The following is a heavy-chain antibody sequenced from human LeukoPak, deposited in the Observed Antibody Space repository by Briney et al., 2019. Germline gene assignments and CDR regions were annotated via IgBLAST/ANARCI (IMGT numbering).Heavy chain of an antibody. CDR3: ARGGYYYDSSGFYYWYFDL. J-gene: IGHJ2*01. CDR2: IYDSGST. Sequence: SETLSLTCTVSGDSISSYYWSWIRQPPGKGLEWIGYIYDSGSTNYNPSLKSRVTISVDTSKNQFSLKLSSVTAADTAVYYCARGGYYYDSSGFYYWYFDLWGRGTLVTVSS. CDR1: GDSISSYY. V-gene: IGHV4-59*01. D-gene: IGHD3-22*01.